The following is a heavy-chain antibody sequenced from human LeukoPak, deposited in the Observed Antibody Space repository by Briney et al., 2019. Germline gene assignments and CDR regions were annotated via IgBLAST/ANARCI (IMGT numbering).Heavy chain of an antibody. CDR3: AKDRRASGSYYAY. CDR1: GFTFSSYG. D-gene: IGHD1-26*01. J-gene: IGHJ4*02. V-gene: IGHV3-30*18. CDR2: ISYDGSNK. Sequence: GRSLRLSCAASGFTFSSYGMHWVRQAPGKGLEWVAVISYDGSNKYYADSVKGRFTISRDNSKNTLYLQMNSLRAEDTAGYYCAKDRRASGSYYAYWGQGTLVTVSS.